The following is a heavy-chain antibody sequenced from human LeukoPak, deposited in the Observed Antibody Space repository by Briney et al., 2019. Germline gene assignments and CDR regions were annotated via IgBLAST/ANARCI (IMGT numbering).Heavy chain of an antibody. V-gene: IGHV6-1*01. CDR1: GDSVSSNSAA. J-gene: IGHJ5*02. D-gene: IGHD6-13*01. Sequence: SQTLSLSCAISGDSVSSNSAAWNWIRQSPSRGLEWLGRTYYRSKWYNDYAVSVKSRITINPDTSKNQFSLQLNSVTPEDTAVYYCASSSQAVAGDNWFDPWGQGTLVTVSS. CDR2: TYYRSKWYN. CDR3: ASSSQAVAGDNWFDP.